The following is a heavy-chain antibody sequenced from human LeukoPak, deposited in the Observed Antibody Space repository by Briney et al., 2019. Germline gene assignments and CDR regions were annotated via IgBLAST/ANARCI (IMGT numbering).Heavy chain of an antibody. CDR2: INPDSGDS. CDR1: GYTFTNFY. Sequence: GASVKVSCKASGYTFTNFYTHWVRQAPGQGLEWMGWINPDSGDSNYTQHFQGRVTMTRDTSISTAYMELSRLRSDDTAVYYCARGSSNWSTRFHYWGQGTLVTVSS. CDR3: ARGSSNWSTRFHY. D-gene: IGHD6-13*01. J-gene: IGHJ4*02. V-gene: IGHV1-2*02.